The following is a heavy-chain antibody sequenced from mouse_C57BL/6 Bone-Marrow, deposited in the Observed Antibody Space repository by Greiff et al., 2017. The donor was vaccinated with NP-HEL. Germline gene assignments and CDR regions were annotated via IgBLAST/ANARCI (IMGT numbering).Heavy chain of an antibody. V-gene: IGHV1-55*01. CDR3: AGAGGYDGYYEAMDY. J-gene: IGHJ4*01. CDR1: GYTFTSYW. Sequence: QVQLQQPGAELVKPGASVKMSCKASGYTFTSYWITWVKQRPGQGLEWIGDIYPGSGSTNYNEKFKSKATLTVDTSSSTAYMQLSSLTSEDSAVYYCAGAGGYDGYYEAMDYWGQGTSVTVSS. CDR2: IYPGSGST. D-gene: IGHD2-3*01.